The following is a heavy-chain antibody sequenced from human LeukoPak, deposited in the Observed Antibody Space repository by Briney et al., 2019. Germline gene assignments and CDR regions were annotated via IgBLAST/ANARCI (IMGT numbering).Heavy chain of an antibody. D-gene: IGHD5-12*01. CDR3: ARVRGYSGYDVLYFFDY. Sequence: SETLSLTCTVSGGSMSSGDYYWSWIRQPPGKGLEWIGHIYYSGNTYYNPSLERRVTISVDTSKNQFSLKLTSVTAADTAVYYCARVRGYSGYDVLYFFDYWGQGTLATVSS. CDR2: IYYSGNT. CDR1: GGSMSSGDYY. V-gene: IGHV4-30-4*08. J-gene: IGHJ4*02.